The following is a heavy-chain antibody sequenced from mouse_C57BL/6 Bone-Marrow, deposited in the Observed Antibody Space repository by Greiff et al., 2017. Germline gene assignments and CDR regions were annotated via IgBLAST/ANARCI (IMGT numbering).Heavy chain of an antibody. J-gene: IGHJ2*01. V-gene: IGHV1-55*01. Sequence: QVHVKQPGAELVKPGASVKMSCKASGYTFTSYWITWVKQRPGQGLEWIGDIYPGSGSTNYNEKFKSKATLTVDTSSSTAYMQLSSLTSEDSAVYYGARDYSPHFDYWGQGTTLTVSS. CDR3: ARDYSPHFDY. CDR2: IYPGSGST. CDR1: GYTFTSYW. D-gene: IGHD2-12*01.